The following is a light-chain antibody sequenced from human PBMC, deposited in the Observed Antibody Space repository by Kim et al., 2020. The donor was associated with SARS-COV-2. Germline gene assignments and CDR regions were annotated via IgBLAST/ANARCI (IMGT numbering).Light chain of an antibody. J-gene: IGKJ5*01. CDR1: QSVGIK. V-gene: IGKV3-15*01. CDR2: DAS. CDR3: QQYHKWPGIT. Sequence: EIVMTQSPAALSVSPGEIATLSCRARQSVGIKLAWYQQKPGQAPRLLIYDASTRETGIPGRFSGSGYGTEFTLTIGSLQSEDFALHYCQQYHKWPGITFGQGTRLEIK.